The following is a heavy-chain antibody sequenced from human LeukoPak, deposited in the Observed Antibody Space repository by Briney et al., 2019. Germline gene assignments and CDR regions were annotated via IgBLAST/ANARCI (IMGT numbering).Heavy chain of an antibody. CDR1: RFTFSSYG. CDR2: ISYDGSNK. J-gene: IGHJ5*02. D-gene: IGHD2-2*01. Sequence: PGGSLRLSCAASRFTFSSYGMHWVRQAPGKGLEWVAVISYDGSNKYYADSVKGRFTISRDNSKNTLYLQMNSLRAEDTAVYYCAKDRTHIVVVPAASPNWFDPWGQGTLVTVSS. V-gene: IGHV3-30*18. CDR3: AKDRTHIVVVPAASPNWFDP.